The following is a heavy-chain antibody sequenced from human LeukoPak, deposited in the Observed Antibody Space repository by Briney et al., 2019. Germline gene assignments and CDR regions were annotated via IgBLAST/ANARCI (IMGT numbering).Heavy chain of an antibody. CDR2: IKSKTDGGTT. CDR3: TPYGYVY. V-gene: IGHV3-15*01. J-gene: IGHJ4*02. Sequence: GGSLRLSCAASGFTFSNAWMSWVRQAPGKGLEWVGCIKSKTDGGTTDYAAPVKGRFTISRDDSKNTLYLQMNSLKTEDTAVYYCTPYGYVYWDQGTLVTVSS. D-gene: IGHD3-16*01. CDR1: GFTFSNAW.